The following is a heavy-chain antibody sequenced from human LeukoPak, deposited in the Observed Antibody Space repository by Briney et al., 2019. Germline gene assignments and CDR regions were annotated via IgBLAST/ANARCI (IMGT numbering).Heavy chain of an antibody. J-gene: IGHJ6*03. CDR3: ARGGSSDYLIYYYYYYMDV. CDR1: GGSISSGSYY. CDR2: IYTSGST. V-gene: IGHV4-61*02. Sequence: SQTLSLTCTVSGGSISSGSYYWSWIRQPAGKGLEWIGRIYTSGSTNYNPSLKSRVTISVDTSKNQFSLKLSSVTAADTAVYYCARGGSSDYLIYYYYYYMDVWGKGTTVTVSS. D-gene: IGHD3-10*01.